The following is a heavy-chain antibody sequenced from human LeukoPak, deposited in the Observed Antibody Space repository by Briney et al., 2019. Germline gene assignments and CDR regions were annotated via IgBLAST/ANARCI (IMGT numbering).Heavy chain of an antibody. J-gene: IGHJ2*01. CDR3: ARGPERRYYDILTGYLNWYFDL. D-gene: IGHD3-9*01. V-gene: IGHV3-21*01. Sequence: GGSLRLSCAASGFTFSSYGMNWVRQAPGKGLEWVSSISSSSSYIYYADSVKGRFTISRDNAKNSLYLQMNSLRAEDTAVYYCARGPERRYYDILTGYLNWYFDLWGRGTLVTVSS. CDR2: ISSSSSYI. CDR1: GFTFSSYG.